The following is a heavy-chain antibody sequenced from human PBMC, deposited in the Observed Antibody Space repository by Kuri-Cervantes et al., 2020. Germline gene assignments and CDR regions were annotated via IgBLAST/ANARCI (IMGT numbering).Heavy chain of an antibody. J-gene: IGHJ4*02. Sequence: GGSLRLSCAASGFTFSSYGMHWVRQAPGKGLEWVAVISYDGSNKYYADSVKGRFTISRDNSKNTLYLQMNSLRAEDTAVYYCARTPRYSSSYFDYWGQGNLVTVSS. D-gene: IGHD6-13*01. CDR2: ISYDGSNK. CDR1: GFTFSSYG. V-gene: IGHV3-30*03. CDR3: ARTPRYSSSYFDY.